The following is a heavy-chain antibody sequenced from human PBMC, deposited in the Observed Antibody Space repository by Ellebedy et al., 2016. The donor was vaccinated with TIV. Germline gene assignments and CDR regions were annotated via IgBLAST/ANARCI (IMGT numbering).Heavy chain of an antibody. D-gene: IGHD2-8*01. CDR1: GFTFSSYG. J-gene: IGHJ6*02. CDR3: ARADKSLIKGSHYYYYGMDV. CDR2: ISYDGSNK. V-gene: IGHV3-30*03. Sequence: GGSLRLSXAASGFTFSSYGMHWVRQAPGKGLEWVAVISYDGSNKYYADSVKGRFTISRDNSKNTLYLQMNSLRAEDTAVYYCARADKSLIKGSHYYYYGMDVWGQGTTVTVSS.